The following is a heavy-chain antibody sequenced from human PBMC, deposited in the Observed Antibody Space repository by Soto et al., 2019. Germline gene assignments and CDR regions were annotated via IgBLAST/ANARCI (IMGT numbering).Heavy chain of an antibody. Sequence: GGSLRLSCAASGFTFRNYGMDWVHQAPGKXLEWVAVIFYDGGREEYADSVKGRFTISRDNSNNTLFLQMNSLRAEDTAVYFCAKSRDDYRFYYFYGMDVWSQVTTVTVS. V-gene: IGHV3-30*18. CDR1: GFTFRNYG. CDR3: AKSRDDYRFYYFYGMDV. D-gene: IGHD4-17*01. J-gene: IGHJ6*02. CDR2: IFYDGGRE.